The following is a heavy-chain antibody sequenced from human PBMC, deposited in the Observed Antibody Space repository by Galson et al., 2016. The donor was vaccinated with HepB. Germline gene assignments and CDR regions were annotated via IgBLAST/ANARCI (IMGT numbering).Heavy chain of an antibody. CDR3: ARRVGTTFFDS. V-gene: IGHV5-10-1*01. Sequence: QSGAEVKKPGESLRISCKGSGYSFTNYWIIWVRQMPGKGLEWMGRIDPSDSYTNYSPSFQGHVTISADKSISTAYLHWSSMKTADIAMYYCARRVGTTFFDSWGQGTLATVSS. CDR1: GYSFTNYW. D-gene: IGHD1-26*01. CDR2: IDPSDSYT. J-gene: IGHJ4*02.